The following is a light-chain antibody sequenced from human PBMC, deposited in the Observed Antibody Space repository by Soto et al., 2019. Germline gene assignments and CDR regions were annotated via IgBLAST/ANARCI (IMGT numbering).Light chain of an antibody. Sequence: QSALTQPPSASGSPGQSVNISCTGTSSDVGGYNYVSWYQHHPGKAPKLMIYEVTKRPSGVPDRFSGSKSGNTASLTVSGLLAEDEADYYCASYAGGNQVFGTGTKLTVL. V-gene: IGLV2-8*01. CDR2: EVT. J-gene: IGLJ1*01. CDR1: SSDVGGYNY. CDR3: ASYAGGNQV.